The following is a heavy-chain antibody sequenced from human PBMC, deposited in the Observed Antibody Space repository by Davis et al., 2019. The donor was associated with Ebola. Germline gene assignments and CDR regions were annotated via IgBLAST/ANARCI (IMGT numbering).Heavy chain of an antibody. Sequence: GESLKISCAASGFTFSKYGMHWVRQPPGRGLEWVSVLSYDGSDKYYADSVKGRFTISRHNSKNTLYLQMNRLRTEDTAVYYCAAGGGATDYYYYCGMDVWGQGTTVTVSS. J-gene: IGHJ6*02. CDR2: LSYDGSDK. D-gene: IGHD3-16*01. CDR1: GFTFSKYG. V-gene: IGHV3-30*03. CDR3: AAGGGATDYYYYCGMDV.